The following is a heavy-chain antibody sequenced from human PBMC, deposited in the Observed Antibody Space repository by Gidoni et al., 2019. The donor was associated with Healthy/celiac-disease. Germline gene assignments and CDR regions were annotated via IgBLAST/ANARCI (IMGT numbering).Heavy chain of an antibody. CDR1: GGSISSSSYY. V-gene: IGHV4-39*01. Sequence: QLQLQESGPGLVKPSETLSLTCTVSGGSISSSSYYWGWIRRPPGKGLEWIGSIYYSGSTYYNPSLKSRVTISVDTSKNQFSLKLSSVTAADTAVYYCTTEPLSIAAREQEGRGRYWGQGTLVTVSS. D-gene: IGHD6-6*01. CDR2: IYYSGST. J-gene: IGHJ4*02. CDR3: TTEPLSIAAREQEGRGRY.